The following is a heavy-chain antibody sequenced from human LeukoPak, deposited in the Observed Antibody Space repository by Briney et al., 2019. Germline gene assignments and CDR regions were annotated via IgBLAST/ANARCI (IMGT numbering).Heavy chain of an antibody. CDR2: IYHSGST. D-gene: IGHD1-1*01. V-gene: IGHV4-4*02. CDR3: AVTSRAWVPVDS. CDR1: GGSISSSYW. J-gene: IGHJ4*02. Sequence: SGTLSLTCVVSGGSISSSYWWSWVRQPPGKGLEWIGEIYHSGSTHYNPSLKSRVTISMDKSKNQFSLNLSSVTAADTAVYYCAVTSRAWVPVDSWGQGTPVTVSS.